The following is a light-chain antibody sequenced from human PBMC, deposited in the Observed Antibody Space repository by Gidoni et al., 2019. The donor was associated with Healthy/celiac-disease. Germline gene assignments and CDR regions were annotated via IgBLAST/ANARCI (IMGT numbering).Light chain of an antibody. CDR3: QHHFGT. Sequence: DIQMTQSPSTLSASVGDRVTITCRASQRISSWLAWYQQKPGKAPKLLIYKASSLESGVPSRFSGSGSGTEFTLTISSLQPDDFATYYCQHHFGTFXQXTKVEIK. CDR2: KAS. CDR1: QRISSW. V-gene: IGKV1-5*03. J-gene: IGKJ1*01.